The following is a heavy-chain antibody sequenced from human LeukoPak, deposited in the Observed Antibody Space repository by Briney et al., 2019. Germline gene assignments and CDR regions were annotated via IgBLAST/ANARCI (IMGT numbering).Heavy chain of an antibody. D-gene: IGHD2-2*01. Sequence: ASVKVSCKASGYTFTSYDINWVRQATGRGLEWMGWMNPNSGNTGYAQKFQGRVTMTRNTSISTAYMELSSLRSEDTAVYYCARAIGCSSTSCYVNWFDPWGQGTLVTVSS. CDR2: MNPNSGNT. CDR1: GYTFTSYD. V-gene: IGHV1-8*01. J-gene: IGHJ5*02. CDR3: ARAIGCSSTSCYVNWFDP.